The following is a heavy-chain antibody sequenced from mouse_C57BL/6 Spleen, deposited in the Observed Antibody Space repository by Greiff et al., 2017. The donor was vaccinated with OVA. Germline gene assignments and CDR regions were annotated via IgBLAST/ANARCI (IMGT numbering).Heavy chain of an antibody. Sequence: QVQLQQSGAELVKPGASVKISCKASGYAFSSYWMNWVKQRPGKGLEWIGQIYPGDGDTNYNGKFKGKATLTADKSSSTAYMQLSSLTSEDSAVYFCARGSNYAAMDYWGQGTSVTVSS. CDR3: ARGSNYAAMDY. V-gene: IGHV1-80*01. CDR1: GYAFSSYW. J-gene: IGHJ4*01. D-gene: IGHD2-5*01. CDR2: IYPGDGDT.